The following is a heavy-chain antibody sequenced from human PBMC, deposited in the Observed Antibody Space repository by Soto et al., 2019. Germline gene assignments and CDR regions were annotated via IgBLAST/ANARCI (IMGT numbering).Heavy chain of an antibody. V-gene: IGHV3-23*01. Sequence: EMQLLESGGDLVQPGGSLRLSCAASGFTLSNYAMTWVRQAPGKGLEYISAISGSGVTTYYADYMKGRFTISRDNSENTMYLQMTSLRAGDTAVYYCAQDQDDVGMVDAFEIWGQGRMVAVAS. CDR3: AQDQDDVGMVDAFEI. D-gene: IGHD3-3*01. CDR2: ISGSGVTT. J-gene: IGHJ3*02. CDR1: GFTLSNYA.